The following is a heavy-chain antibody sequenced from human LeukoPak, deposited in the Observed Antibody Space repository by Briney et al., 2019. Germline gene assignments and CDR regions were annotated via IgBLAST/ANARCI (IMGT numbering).Heavy chain of an antibody. CDR2: ISSSGST. D-gene: IGHD3-22*01. Sequence: PSQTLSLTCTVSGDSISSGDYYWSWIRQPAGKGLEWIGRISSSGSTNYNPSPKSRVTISVGTSKNQFSLKLSSVTAADTAVYFCARGPYSYDSSGAFDIWGQGTMVTVSS. J-gene: IGHJ3*02. V-gene: IGHV4-61*02. CDR1: GDSISSGDYY. CDR3: ARGPYSYDSSGAFDI.